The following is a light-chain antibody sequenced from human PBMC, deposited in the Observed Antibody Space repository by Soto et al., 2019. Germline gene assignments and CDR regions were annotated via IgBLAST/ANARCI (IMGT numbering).Light chain of an antibody. Sequence: EIVMTQSPATLSVSPGEGVTLSCRASQSVSSNLAWYQQRPGQAPRLLIYGASNRATGIPDRFSGSGSGTDFTLTISRLEPEDFAVYYCQQYGSSGTFGQGTKVDI. CDR3: QQYGSSGT. V-gene: IGKV3-20*01. CDR1: QSVSSN. J-gene: IGKJ1*01. CDR2: GAS.